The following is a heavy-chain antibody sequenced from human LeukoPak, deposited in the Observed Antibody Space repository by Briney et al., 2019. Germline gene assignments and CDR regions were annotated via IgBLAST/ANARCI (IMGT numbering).Heavy chain of an antibody. Sequence: SETLSLTCTVSGDSISSYYWSWIRQPPGKGLEWIGYIYYSGNTNYNPSLKSRVTISVDTSKNQFSLKLSSVTAADTAVYYCARAYLRITMVRGGKFDYWGRGTLVTVSS. D-gene: IGHD3-10*01. J-gene: IGHJ4*02. V-gene: IGHV4-59*12. CDR3: ARAYLRITMVRGGKFDY. CDR1: GDSISSYY. CDR2: IYYSGNT.